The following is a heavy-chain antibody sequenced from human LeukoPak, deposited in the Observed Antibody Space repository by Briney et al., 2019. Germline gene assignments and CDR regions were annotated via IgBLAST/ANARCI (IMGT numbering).Heavy chain of an antibody. D-gene: IGHD5-24*01. V-gene: IGHV3-23*01. CDR2: ISFSGDSI. CDR1: TFTLSSYT. Sequence: PWGSLRLSCASSTFTLSSYTMNWVRQAPGKGLEWVSLISFSGDSIYYADSVGGRFTISRDNSKDTLYLQMNSLRAEDTAIYYCARDIQLSTWGLGTMVTVSS. CDR3: ARDIQLST. J-gene: IGHJ3*01.